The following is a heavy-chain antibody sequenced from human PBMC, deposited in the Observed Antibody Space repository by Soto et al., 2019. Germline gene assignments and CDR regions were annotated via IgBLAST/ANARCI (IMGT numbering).Heavy chain of an antibody. D-gene: IGHD6-6*01. CDR1: GFDFPGFW. Sequence: VQVVESGGTLVQPGGSLRLSCEVSGFDFPGFWMNWVRQAPGKGLEWVANINHGGSETNFLDSVKGRFTISRDNAKSTLYLQMNSLRVEDTAVYYCTRGGRHLDFWGQGTVVIVSS. J-gene: IGHJ4*02. CDR2: INHGGSET. CDR3: TRGGRHLDF. V-gene: IGHV3-7*04.